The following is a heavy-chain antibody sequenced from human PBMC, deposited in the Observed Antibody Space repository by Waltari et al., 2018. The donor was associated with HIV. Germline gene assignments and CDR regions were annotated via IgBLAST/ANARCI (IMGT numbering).Heavy chain of an antibody. CDR2: IIPIFGTA. Sequence: QVQLVQSGAEVKKPGSSVKVSCKASGGTFSSYAISWVRQAPGQGLEWMGGIIPIFGTANYAQKFQGRVTITADESTSTAYMELSSLRSEDTAVYYCARGSGCSGGSYYSIWFDPWGQGTLVTVSS. CDR3: ARGSGCSGGSYYSIWFDP. D-gene: IGHD2-15*01. V-gene: IGHV1-69*01. CDR1: GGTFSSYA. J-gene: IGHJ5*02.